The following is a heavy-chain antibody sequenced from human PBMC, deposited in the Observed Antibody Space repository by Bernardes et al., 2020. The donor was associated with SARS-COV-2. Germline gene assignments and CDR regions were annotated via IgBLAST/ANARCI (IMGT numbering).Heavy chain of an antibody. D-gene: IGHD5-18*01. CDR1: GYTFTGYY. CDR3: ARRGYSYGPEFDY. Sequence: ASVKVSCKASGYTFTGYYMHWVRQAPGQGLEWMGWINPNSGGTNYAQKFQGRVTMTRDTSISTAYMELSRLRSDDTAVYYCARRGYSYGPEFDYWGQGTLVTVSS. V-gene: IGHV1-2*02. CDR2: INPNSGGT. J-gene: IGHJ4*02.